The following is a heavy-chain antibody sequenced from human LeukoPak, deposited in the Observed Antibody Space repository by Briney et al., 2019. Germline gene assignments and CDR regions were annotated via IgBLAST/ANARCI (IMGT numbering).Heavy chain of an antibody. V-gene: IGHV3-23*01. J-gene: IGHJ4*02. D-gene: IGHD6-19*01. CDR1: GFTFTSYA. Sequence: GESLKISCAASGFTFTSYAMSWVRQAPGKGLEWVSAIGGSGGGTYYADSVKGRFTISRDNPKNTLYLQMNSLRAEDTAVYYCAKVGAVAAFPRDFDYWGQGTLVTVSS. CDR3: AKVGAVAAFPRDFDY. CDR2: IGGSGGGT.